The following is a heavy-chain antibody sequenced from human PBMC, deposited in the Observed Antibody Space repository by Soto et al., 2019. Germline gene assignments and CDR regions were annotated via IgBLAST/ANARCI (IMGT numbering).Heavy chain of an antibody. J-gene: IGHJ4*02. CDR3: AKDLYDQSRLGYFEF. Sequence: QVQLVESGGGVVQPGTSLRLSCADSGFTFSNSGMHWVRQAPGKGLEWVSVISYHGSKEYYADSVTGRFTISRDNSKNTLYLQMSSLRAEDTAVYYCAKDLYDQSRLGYFEFWGQGTLVTVSS. CDR2: ISYHGSKE. CDR1: GFTFSNSG. V-gene: IGHV3-30*18. D-gene: IGHD3-16*01.